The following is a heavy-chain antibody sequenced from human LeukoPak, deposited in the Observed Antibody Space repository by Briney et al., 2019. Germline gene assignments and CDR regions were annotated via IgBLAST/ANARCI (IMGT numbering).Heavy chain of an antibody. Sequence: ASVKVSCKASGYTFTSLNMHWVRQAPGQGLEWMGIINPSGGSTSYAQKFQGRVTMTRDTSTNTVYMELSSLRSDDTAVYYCASDNSNWSNDYWGQGTLVTVSS. CDR1: GYTFTSLN. V-gene: IGHV1-46*01. CDR2: INPSGGST. CDR3: ASDNSNWSNDY. D-gene: IGHD6-13*01. J-gene: IGHJ4*02.